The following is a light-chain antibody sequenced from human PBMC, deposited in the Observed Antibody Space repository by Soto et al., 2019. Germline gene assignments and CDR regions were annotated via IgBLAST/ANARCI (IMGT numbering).Light chain of an antibody. J-gene: IGKJ1*01. CDR2: DAS. CDR1: QSISSW. Sequence: DIQMTQSPSTLSASVGDRVTITCRASQSISSWLAWFQQKPGKAPKLLMYDASSFESGVPSRFSGTGSGTEFTLTVSSLQPDDFATYYCHQYGTYLWTFGQGTRVEIK. V-gene: IGKV1-5*01. CDR3: HQYGTYLWT.